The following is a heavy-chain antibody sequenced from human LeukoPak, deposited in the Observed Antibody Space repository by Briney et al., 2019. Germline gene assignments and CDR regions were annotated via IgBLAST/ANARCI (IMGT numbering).Heavy chain of an antibody. CDR2: ISWDGGST. CDR3: AKGPVRGSYRYGYLDY. D-gene: IGHD3-16*02. J-gene: IGHJ4*02. Sequence: GGSLRLSCAASGFTFDDYAMHWVRQAPGKGLEWVSLISWDGGSTYYADSVKGRFTISRDNSKNSLYLQMNSLRAEDTALYYCAKGPVRGSYRYGYLDYWGQGTLVTVSS. V-gene: IGHV3-43D*03. CDR1: GFTFDDYA.